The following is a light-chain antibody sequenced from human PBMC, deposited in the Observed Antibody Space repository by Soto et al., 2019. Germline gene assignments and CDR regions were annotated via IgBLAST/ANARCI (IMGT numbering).Light chain of an antibody. CDR2: AAS. Sequence: EIVMTQSPATLSASPGERAILSCRASQSISINLAWYQQKPGQAPRLLIYAASNRATGVPARFSGSWSGTEFTLTISSLQSEDFAVYYCQQRSNWPPTFGQGTKVDIK. J-gene: IGKJ1*01. V-gene: IGKV3-15*01. CDR1: QSISIN. CDR3: QQRSNWPPT.